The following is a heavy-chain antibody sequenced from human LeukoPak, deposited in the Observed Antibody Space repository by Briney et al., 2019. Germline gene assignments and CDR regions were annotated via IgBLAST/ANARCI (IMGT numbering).Heavy chain of an antibody. Sequence: SETLSLTCSVSGGSISSSGYFWGWIRQPPGKGLEWIGTIYYSGSTYYNPSLKSRLTISVDTSRNQFSLKLSFVTTADTAVYYCARYISGSGFDYWGQGTLVTVSS. V-gene: IGHV4-39*01. CDR3: ARYISGSGFDY. D-gene: IGHD6-25*01. CDR2: IYYSGST. J-gene: IGHJ4*02. CDR1: GGSISSSGYF.